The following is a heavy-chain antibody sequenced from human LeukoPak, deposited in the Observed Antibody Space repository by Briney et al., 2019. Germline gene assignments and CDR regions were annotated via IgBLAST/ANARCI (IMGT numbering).Heavy chain of an antibody. D-gene: IGHD3-22*01. V-gene: IGHV4-59*08. CDR3: ARGPYKYDGSGAFDI. CDR1: GGSISSYY. CDR2: IYYSGST. Sequence: SETLSLTCTVSGGSISSYYWSWIRQPPGKGLEWIGYIYYSGSTNYNPSLKSRVTISVDTSKNQFSLKLTSVTAADTAVYYCARGPYKYDGSGAFDIWGQGTMITVSS. J-gene: IGHJ3*02.